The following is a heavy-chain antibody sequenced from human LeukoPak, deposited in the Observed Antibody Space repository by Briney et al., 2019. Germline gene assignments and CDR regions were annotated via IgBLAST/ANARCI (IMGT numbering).Heavy chain of an antibody. CDR2: ISYDGSNK. J-gene: IGHJ4*02. CDR3: ARRSAYCGGDCYYYFDY. Sequence: GRSLRLSCAASGFTFSSYAMHWVRQAPGKGLEWVAVISYDGSNKYYADSVKGRFTISRDNSKNTLYLQMNSLRAEDTAVYYCARRSAYCGGDCYYYFDYWGQGTLVTVSS. V-gene: IGHV3-30*04. CDR1: GFTFSSYA. D-gene: IGHD2-21*02.